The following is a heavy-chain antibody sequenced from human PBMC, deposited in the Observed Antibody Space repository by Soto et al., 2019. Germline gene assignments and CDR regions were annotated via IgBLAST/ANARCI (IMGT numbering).Heavy chain of an antibody. J-gene: IGHJ3*02. D-gene: IGHD3-22*01. CDR2: ISYDGSNK. V-gene: IGHV3-30*18. Sequence: QVQLVESGGGVVQPGRSLRLSCAASGFTFSSYGMHWVRQAPGKGLEWVAVISYDGSNKYYADSVKGRFTISRDNSKNTLYLQMNSLRAEDTAVYYCAKGVYYYDSSGPGADAFDIWGQGTMVTVSS. CDR1: GFTFSSYG. CDR3: AKGVYYYDSSGPGADAFDI.